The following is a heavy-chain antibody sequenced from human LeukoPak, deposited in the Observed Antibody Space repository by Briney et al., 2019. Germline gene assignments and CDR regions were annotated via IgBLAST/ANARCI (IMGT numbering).Heavy chain of an antibody. V-gene: IGHV3-21*01. CDR3: ARGLGGFGELFYMDV. CDR1: GFTFSSYI. CDR2: ISSSSSYI. D-gene: IGHD3-10*01. J-gene: IGHJ6*03. Sequence: PGGSLRLSCAASGFTFSSYIMNWVRQAPGEGLEWVSSISSSSSYIYYADSVKGRFTISRDNAKNSLYLQMNSLRAEDTAVYYCARGLGGFGELFYMDVWGKGTTVTVSS.